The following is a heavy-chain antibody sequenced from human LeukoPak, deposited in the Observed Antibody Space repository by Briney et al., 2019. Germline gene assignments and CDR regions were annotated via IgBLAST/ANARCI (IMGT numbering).Heavy chain of an antibody. D-gene: IGHD1-26*01. V-gene: IGHV3-21*01. CDR1: GFTFSSYS. CDR2: ISSSSSYI. CDR3: AGDRSGSYLDAFDI. Sequence: PGGSLRLSCAASGFTFSSYSMNWVRQAPGKGLEWVSSISSSSSYIYYADSVKGRFTISRGNAKNSLYLQMNSLRAEDTAVYYCAGDRSGSYLDAFDIWGQGTMVTVSS. J-gene: IGHJ3*02.